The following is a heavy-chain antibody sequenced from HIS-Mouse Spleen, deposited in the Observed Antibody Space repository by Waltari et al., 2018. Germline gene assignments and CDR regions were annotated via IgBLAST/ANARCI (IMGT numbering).Heavy chain of an antibody. CDR3: ARSRAPIAADAFDI. J-gene: IGHJ3*02. Sequence: EVQLVESGGGLVKPGGSLRLSWSASGFTFSSYSMNWVRQAPGKGLEWVSSISSISSYIYYADSVKGRFTISRDNAKNSLYLQMNSLRAEDTAVYYCARSRAPIAADAFDIWGQGTMVTVSS. V-gene: IGHV3-21*01. CDR1: GFTFSSYS. CDR2: ISSISSYI. D-gene: IGHD6-13*01.